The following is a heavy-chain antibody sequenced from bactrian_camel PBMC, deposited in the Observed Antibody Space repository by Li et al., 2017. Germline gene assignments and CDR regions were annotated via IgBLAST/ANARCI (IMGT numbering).Heavy chain of an antibody. V-gene: IGHV3S25*01. CDR3: AAGRANYAGGRWCGATNWDD. D-gene: IGHD6*01. CDR2: FSIFDGTP. Sequence: QLVESGGDSVQAGGSLRLSCAASTYATIGNCMAWFRQAPGQEREGVATFSIFDGTPHYADSVKGRFTISRDNAKGTVLLQMNSLKPEDTAVYYCAAGRANYAGGRWCGATNWDDRGQGTQVTVS. CDR1: TYATIGNC. J-gene: IGHJ4*01.